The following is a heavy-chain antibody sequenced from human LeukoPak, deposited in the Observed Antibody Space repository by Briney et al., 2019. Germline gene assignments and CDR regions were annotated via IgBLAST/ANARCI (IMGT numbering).Heavy chain of an antibody. CDR3: ARHYYYVSSGLFHY. CDR2: ISFRGST. Sequence: RQPPGKGLEWIEYISFRGSTHSNPSHMSRVTIPVDTSKNQFSLKLSSVTAADTAVYYCARHYYYVSSGLFHYWGQGTLVTVSS. D-gene: IGHD3-22*01. V-gene: IGHV4-61*07. J-gene: IGHJ4*02.